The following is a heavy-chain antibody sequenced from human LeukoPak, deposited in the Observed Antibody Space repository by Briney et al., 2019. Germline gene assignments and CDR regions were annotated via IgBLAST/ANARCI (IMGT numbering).Heavy chain of an antibody. CDR3: ASGGGATRSGYAFDM. J-gene: IGHJ3*02. CDR1: GFTFSSYW. CDR2: IKQDGREK. V-gene: IGHV3-7*01. D-gene: IGHD1-26*01. Sequence: PGGSLRLSCAASGFTFSSYWMHWVRQAPGKGLEWVANIKQDGREKYYVDSVKGRFTISRDNAKNSLYLQMNSLRAEDTAVYYCASGGGATRSGYAFDMWGQGTLVTVSS.